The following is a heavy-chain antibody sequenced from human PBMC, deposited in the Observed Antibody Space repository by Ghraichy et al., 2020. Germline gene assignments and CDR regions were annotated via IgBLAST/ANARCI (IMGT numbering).Heavy chain of an antibody. CDR2: ISGISRTI. V-gene: IGHV3-48*04. Sequence: GGSLRLSCAASGFSFSSYSMNWVRQAPGKGLEWVSYISGISRTISYADSVKGRFTISRDNAKKSVYLQMNSLRAEDTAVYYCARNIAVGAYYPIDYWGQGTLVTVS. CDR1: GFSFSSYS. CDR3: ARNIAVGAYYPIDY. J-gene: IGHJ4*02. D-gene: IGHD3-3*01.